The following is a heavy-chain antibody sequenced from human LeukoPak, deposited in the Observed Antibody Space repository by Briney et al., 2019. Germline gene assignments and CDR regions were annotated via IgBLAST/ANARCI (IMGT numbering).Heavy chain of an antibody. CDR3: ARDVEMATIGAFDI. Sequence: PSETLSLTCTVSGGSISSYYWSWIRQPPGKGLEWIGDIYYSGSTNYNPSLKSRVTISVDTSKNQFSLKLSSVTAADTAVYYCARDVEMATIGAFDIWGQGTMVTVSS. CDR1: GGSISSYY. CDR2: IYYSGST. V-gene: IGHV4-59*01. D-gene: IGHD5-24*01. J-gene: IGHJ3*02.